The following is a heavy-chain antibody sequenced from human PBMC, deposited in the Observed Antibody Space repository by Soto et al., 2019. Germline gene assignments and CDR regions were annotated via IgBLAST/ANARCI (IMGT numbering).Heavy chain of an antibody. D-gene: IGHD4-4*01. V-gene: IGHV3-21*04. J-gene: IGHJ4*02. CDR1: GFTFSSYS. CDR3: ARDRRYGGVTTPAVCDY. Sequence: AGGSLRLSCGASGFTFSSYSMNWVRQAPGKGLEWVSSISSSSSYIYYADSVKGRFTISRDNAKNSLYLQMNSLRAEDTAVYYCARDRRYGGVTTPAVCDYWGQGTLVTVSS. CDR2: ISSSSSYI.